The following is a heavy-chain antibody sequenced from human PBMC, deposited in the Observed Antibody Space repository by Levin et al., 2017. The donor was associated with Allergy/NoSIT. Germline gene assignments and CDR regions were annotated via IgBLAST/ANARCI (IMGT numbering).Heavy chain of an antibody. V-gene: IGHV3-21*01. J-gene: IGHJ4*02. D-gene: IGHD1-14*01. CDR2: ISTNSAYI. Sequence: GESLKISCAASGFSFSIYTMNWVRQAPGKGLEWISFISTNSAYIYYADSVRGRFTISRDNAKRSVSLQMNSLRADDTAVYYCARGPEVWGQGTPVTVSS. CDR1: GFSFSIYT. CDR3: ARGPEV.